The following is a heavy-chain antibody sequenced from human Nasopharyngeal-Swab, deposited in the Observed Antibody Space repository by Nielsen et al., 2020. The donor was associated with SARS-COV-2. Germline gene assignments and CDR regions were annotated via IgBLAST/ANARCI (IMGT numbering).Heavy chain of an antibody. J-gene: IGHJ6*02. D-gene: IGHD3-3*01. CDR2: INSDGSST. CDR3: ARAGEDGEYYDFWSGYYKDYYGMDV. Sequence: WIRQPPGKGLVWVSRINSDGSSTSYADSVKGRFTISRDNAKNTLYLQMNSLRAEDTAVYYCARAGEDGEYYDFWSGYYKDYYGMDVWGQGTTVTVS. V-gene: IGHV3-74*01.